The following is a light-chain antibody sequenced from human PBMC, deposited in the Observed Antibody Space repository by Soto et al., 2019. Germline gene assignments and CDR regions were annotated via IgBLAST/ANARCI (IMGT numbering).Light chain of an antibody. J-gene: IGLJ3*02. Sequence: QAVVTQAPSLTVSPGGTVTLTCASSPGAVTSGSYANWFQQKPGQAPRPLIYSTTNRHSRTPARFSGSLLGGKAALTLSGVQPEDEAHYYCLLYYGGALWVFGGGTKVTVL. CDR2: STT. CDR1: PGAVTSGSY. V-gene: IGLV7-43*01. CDR3: LLYYGGALWV.